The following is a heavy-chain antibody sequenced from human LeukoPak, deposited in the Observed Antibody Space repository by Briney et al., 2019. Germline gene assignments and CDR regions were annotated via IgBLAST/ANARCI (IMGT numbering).Heavy chain of an antibody. CDR1: GGSISRHY. D-gene: IGHD5-18*01. J-gene: IGHJ6*03. CDR2: VYYSGST. CDR3: AREPGGARGYGYGYGYYYYMDV. V-gene: IGHV4-59*11. Sequence: SETLSLTCTVSGGSISRHYWSWIRQPPGKGLEWIGYVYYSGSTNYNPSLKSRVTISVDTSKNQFSLKLSSVTAADTAVYYCAREPGGARGYGYGYGYYYYMDVWGKGTTVTVSS.